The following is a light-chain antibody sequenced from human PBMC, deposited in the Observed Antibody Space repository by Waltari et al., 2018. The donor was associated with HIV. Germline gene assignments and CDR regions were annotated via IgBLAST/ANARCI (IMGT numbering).Light chain of an antibody. Sequence: QSALTQPASASRSPGTSITISCTGTRSGVEGYTLVSWYQPPPGKAPKLILYEVTKRPSGVPNRFSGSKSGNTASLTISGLQTEDEADYYCCSYAGSRSVVFGGGTMLTVL. CDR2: EVT. J-gene: IGLJ2*01. V-gene: IGLV2-23*02. CDR1: RSGVEGYTL. CDR3: CSYAGSRSVV.